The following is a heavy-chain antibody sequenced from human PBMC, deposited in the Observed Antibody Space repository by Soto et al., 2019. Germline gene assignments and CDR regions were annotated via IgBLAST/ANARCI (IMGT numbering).Heavy chain of an antibody. Sequence: QVQLVESGGGVVQPGRSLRLSCAASGFTFSSYAMHWVRQAPGKGLEWVAVISYDGSNKYYADTVKGRFTISRDNSKNTLYLQMNSLRAEDTAVYYCARDSEGSSWYFDYWGQGTLVTVSS. V-gene: IGHV3-30-3*01. CDR1: GFTFSSYA. CDR3: ARDSEGSSWYFDY. D-gene: IGHD6-13*01. CDR2: ISYDGSNK. J-gene: IGHJ4*02.